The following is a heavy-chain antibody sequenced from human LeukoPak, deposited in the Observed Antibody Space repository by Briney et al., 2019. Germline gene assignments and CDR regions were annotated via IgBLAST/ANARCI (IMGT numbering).Heavy chain of an antibody. CDR1: GYSFTSYW. Sequence: GESLKISCKGSGYSFTSYWIGWVRQMPGKGLEWMGIIHPGDSDTRYSPSFQGQVIISTDKSITTAYLQWSSLKASDTAMYYCARRGVLPGDAFDIWGQGTMVTVSS. V-gene: IGHV5-51*01. CDR2: IHPGDSDT. J-gene: IGHJ3*02. D-gene: IGHD6-25*01. CDR3: ARRGVLPGDAFDI.